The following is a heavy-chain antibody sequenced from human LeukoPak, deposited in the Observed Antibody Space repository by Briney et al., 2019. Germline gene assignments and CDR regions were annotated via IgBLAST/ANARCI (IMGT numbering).Heavy chain of an antibody. CDR2: IYHTGTT. Sequence: SETLSLTCTVSGGLISRIEYSWGWARQSPVKGLEWLGHIYHTGTTLYSPHLNNRLTVSMDSSKNQFSLTLNSVTAADTAVYYCASVSVWELATHTGGSFDYWGRGILVTVSS. D-gene: IGHD1-26*01. CDR3: ASVSVWELATHTGGSFDY. V-gene: IGHV4-30-4*01. J-gene: IGHJ4*02. CDR1: GGLISRIEYS.